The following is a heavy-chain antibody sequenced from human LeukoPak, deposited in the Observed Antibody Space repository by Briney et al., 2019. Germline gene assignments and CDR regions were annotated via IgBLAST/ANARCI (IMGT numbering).Heavy chain of an antibody. J-gene: IGHJ6*03. CDR1: GYTFTSYG. Sequence: ASVKVSCKASGYTFTSYGISWVRQAPGQGLEWMGWINPNSGGTNYAQKFQGRVTMTRDTSTSTVYMELSSLRSEDTAVYYCARGVLLWFGEWPLYMDVWGKGTTVTISS. CDR3: ARGVLLWFGEWPLYMDV. V-gene: IGHV1-2*02. D-gene: IGHD3-10*01. CDR2: INPNSGGT.